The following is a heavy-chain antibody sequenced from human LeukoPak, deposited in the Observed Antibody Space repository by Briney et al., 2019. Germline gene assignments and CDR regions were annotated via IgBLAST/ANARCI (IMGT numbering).Heavy chain of an antibody. D-gene: IGHD3-3*01. V-gene: IGHV3-7*01. CDR1: GFTFSSYW. Sequence: GGSLRLSCAASGFTFSSYWMSWVRQAPGKGLEWVANIKQDGSEKYYVDSVKGRFTISRDNAKNSLYLQMNSLRAEDTAVYYCASEGYYDFWSGYYSWSNYYYHGMDVWGQGTTVTVSS. CDR3: ASEGYYDFWSGYYSWSNYYYHGMDV. CDR2: IKQDGSEK. J-gene: IGHJ6*02.